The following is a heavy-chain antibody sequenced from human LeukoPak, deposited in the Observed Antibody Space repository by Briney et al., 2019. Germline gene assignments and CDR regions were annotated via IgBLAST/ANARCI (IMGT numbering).Heavy chain of an antibody. J-gene: IGHJ3*02. CDR3: AREGKAYGPVVAFDI. CDR2: IYYSGST. Sequence: SETLSLTCTVSGGSISSYYWSWIRQPPGKGLEWIGYIYYSGSTNYNPSLKSRVTISVGTSKNQFSLKLSSVTAADTAVYYCAREGKAYGPVVAFDIWGQGTMVTVSS. V-gene: IGHV4-59*01. CDR1: GGSISSYY. D-gene: IGHD2-15*01.